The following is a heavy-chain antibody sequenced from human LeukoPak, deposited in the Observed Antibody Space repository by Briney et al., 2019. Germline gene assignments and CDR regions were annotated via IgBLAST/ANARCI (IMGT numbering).Heavy chain of an antibody. Sequence: PGGSLRLSCAASGFSVSRNYMSWVRQAPGKGLEWVSVIYSGGSTYYADSVKGRFTISRDNSKNTLYLQMNSLGAEDTAVYYCARATLYYYGSGSYSSNYYFDYWGQGTLVTVSS. CDR3: ARATLYYYGSGSYSSNYYFDY. D-gene: IGHD3-10*01. J-gene: IGHJ4*02. CDR2: IYSGGST. CDR1: GFSVSRNY. V-gene: IGHV3-66*01.